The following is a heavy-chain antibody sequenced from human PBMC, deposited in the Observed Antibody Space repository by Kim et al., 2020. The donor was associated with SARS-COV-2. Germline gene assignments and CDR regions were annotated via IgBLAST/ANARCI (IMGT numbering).Heavy chain of an antibody. J-gene: IGHJ6*03. Sequence: KGNTKYAQKFQGRVTNTRDTSASPAYMELSSLRSDDTAVYYCARKREGMDVWGKGTTVTVSS. CDR2: KGNT. CDR3: ARKREGMDV. V-gene: IGHV1-3*01.